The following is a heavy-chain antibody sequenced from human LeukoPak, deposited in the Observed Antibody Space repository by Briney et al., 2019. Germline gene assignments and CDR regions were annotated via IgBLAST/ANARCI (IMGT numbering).Heavy chain of an antibody. CDR3: ARRVSANYYDY. CDR2: IYYSGST. CDR1: GYSISSGHY. V-gene: IGHV4-38-2*02. J-gene: IGHJ4*02. D-gene: IGHD1-26*01. Sequence: PSETLSLTCTVSGYSISSGHYWGWIRQPPGKGLEWIGSIYYSGSTYYSSSLKSRVTISIDMSKNQFSLKLSSVTAADTAVYYCARRVSANYYDYWGQGTLVTVSS.